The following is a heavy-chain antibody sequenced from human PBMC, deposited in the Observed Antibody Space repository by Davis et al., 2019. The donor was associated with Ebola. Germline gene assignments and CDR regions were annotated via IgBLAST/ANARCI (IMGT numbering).Heavy chain of an antibody. CDR2: INPGVHNT. J-gene: IGHJ4*02. CDR1: GYMFTSYY. V-gene: IGHV1-46*01. Sequence: ASVKVSCKTSGYMFTSYYMHWVRQAPGQGLEWMGIINPGVHNTTYAQKFQGRVTMTRDTSTTTAYMELTGLTSDDTAVYYCARGSDFWSGYFMAYFEHWGQGTVVTV. D-gene: IGHD3-3*01. CDR3: ARGSDFWSGYFMAYFEH.